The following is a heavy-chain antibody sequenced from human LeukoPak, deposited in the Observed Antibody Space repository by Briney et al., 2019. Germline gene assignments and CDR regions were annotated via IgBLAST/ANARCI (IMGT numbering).Heavy chain of an antibody. J-gene: IGHJ1*01. CDR3: ARGSKGGYCSSTSCSPKYFQH. CDR2: IIPILGIA. V-gene: IGHV1-69*04. Sequence: GASVKVSCKASGGTFSSYAISWVRQAPGQGLEWMGRIIPILGIANYAQKFQGRVTITADESTSTAYMELSSLRSEDTAVYYCARGSKGGYCSSTSCSPKYFQHWGQGTLVTVSS. CDR1: GGTFSSYA. D-gene: IGHD2-2*01.